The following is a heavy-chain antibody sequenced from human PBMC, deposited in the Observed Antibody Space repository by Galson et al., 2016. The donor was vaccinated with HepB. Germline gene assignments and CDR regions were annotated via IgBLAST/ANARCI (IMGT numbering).Heavy chain of an antibody. J-gene: IGHJ5*02. Sequence: SVKVSCKASGGPFSSPSINWLRQAPGQGLEWMGGITPLFGTSNSPQKFQGRVTITADESTNTAYMVLTSLTSEDTGVYYCARDKSYYGSGSWGWFDPWGQGTLVTVSS. V-gene: IGHV1-69*13. CDR2: ITPLFGTS. D-gene: IGHD3-10*01. CDR1: GGPFSSPS. CDR3: ARDKSYYGSGSWGWFDP.